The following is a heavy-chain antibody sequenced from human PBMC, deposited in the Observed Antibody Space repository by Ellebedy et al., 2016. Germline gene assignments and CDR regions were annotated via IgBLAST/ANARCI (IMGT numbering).Heavy chain of an antibody. CDR2: ITSSATYI. CDR1: GFTFSSYS. V-gene: IGHV3-21*01. CDR3: AREIERFLET. Sequence: GESLKISXAASGFTFSSYSMNWVRQAPGKGLEWVSSITSSATYIYYADSVKGRFTISRDNAKNSLYLQMNSLRAEDTAVYYCAREIERFLETWGQGTLVTVSS. J-gene: IGHJ5*02. D-gene: IGHD3-3*01.